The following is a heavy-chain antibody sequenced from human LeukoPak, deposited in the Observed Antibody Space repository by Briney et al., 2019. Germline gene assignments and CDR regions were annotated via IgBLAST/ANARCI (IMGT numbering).Heavy chain of an antibody. J-gene: IGHJ4*02. Sequence: GGSLRLSCAASGFTFSSYAMSWVRQAPGKGLEWVSAISGSGGSTYYADSVKGRFTISRDNSKNTLYLQMNSLRAEDTAVYYCAKDGTYGFLFLRGWYLDYWGQGTLVTVSS. CDR3: AKDGTYGFLFLRGWYLDY. D-gene: IGHD1-1*01. V-gene: IGHV3-23*01. CDR2: ISGSGGST. CDR1: GFTFSSYA.